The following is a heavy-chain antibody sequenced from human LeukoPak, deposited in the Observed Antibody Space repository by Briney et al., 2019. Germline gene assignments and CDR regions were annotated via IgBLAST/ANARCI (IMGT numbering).Heavy chain of an antibody. CDR3: ANPSIAVAGTISYGMDV. D-gene: IGHD6-19*01. V-gene: IGHV3-21*04. CDR1: GFIFSNYD. CDR2: ISRSSSHI. J-gene: IGHJ6*02. Sequence: PGGSLRLSCAASGFIFSNYDMNRVRQAPGKGLEWVSYISRSSSHIYYADSVKGRFTISRDNSKNTLYLQMNSLRAEDTAVYYCANPSIAVAGTISYGMDVWGQGTTVTVSS.